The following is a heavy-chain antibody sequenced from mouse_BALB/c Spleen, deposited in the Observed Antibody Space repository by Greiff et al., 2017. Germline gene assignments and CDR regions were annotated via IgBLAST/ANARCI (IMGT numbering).Heavy chain of an antibody. V-gene: IGHV1-9*01. J-gene: IGHJ2*01. CDR3: ARGDYDYDGGY. Sequence: QVQLKESGAELMKPGASVKISCKATGYTFSSYWIEWVKQRPGHGLEWIGEILPGSGSTNYNEKFKDKATFTADTSSNTAYMQLSSLTSEDSAVYYCARGDYDYDGGYWGQGTTLTVSS. D-gene: IGHD2-4*01. CDR1: GYTFSSYW. CDR2: ILPGSGST.